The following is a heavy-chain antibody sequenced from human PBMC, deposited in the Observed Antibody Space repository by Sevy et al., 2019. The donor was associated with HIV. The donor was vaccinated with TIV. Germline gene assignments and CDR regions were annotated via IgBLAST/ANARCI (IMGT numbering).Heavy chain of an antibody. V-gene: IGHV3-23*01. D-gene: IGHD2-8*01. CDR2: LSFGCGKI. Sequence: GGSLRLSCAASGFAFHEYSMRWIRQAPGKGLEWVATLSFGCGKINYADSVKGRFTISRDNSKKSFYLQMDNLRVEDTALYYCAREGCSRPHDYWGQGTRVTVSS. J-gene: IGHJ4*02. CDR3: AREGCSRPHDY. CDR1: GFAFHEYS.